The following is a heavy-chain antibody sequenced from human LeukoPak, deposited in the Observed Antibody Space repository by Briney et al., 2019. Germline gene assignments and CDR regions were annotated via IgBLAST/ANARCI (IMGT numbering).Heavy chain of an antibody. D-gene: IGHD1-1*01. CDR2: INPSGGST. J-gene: IGHJ3*02. V-gene: IGHV1-46*01. CDR3: ARGGRGEGTGTTRVAFDI. CDR1: GYTFTTYY. Sequence: ASVKVSCKAAGYTFTTYYMHWVRQAPGQGLEWMGTINPSGGSTSYAQKFQGRVTMTRDTSTSTVYMELSSLRAEDTAVYYCARGGRGEGTGTTRVAFDIWGQGTMVTVSS.